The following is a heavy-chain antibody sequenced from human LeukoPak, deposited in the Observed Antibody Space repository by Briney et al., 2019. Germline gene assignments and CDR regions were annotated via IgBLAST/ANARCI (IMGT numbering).Heavy chain of an antibody. V-gene: IGHV1-8*02. CDR2: MNPNSGNT. J-gene: IGHJ4*02. CDR1: GYTFTGYY. Sequence: ASVKVSCKASGYTFTGYYMHWVRQATGQGLEWMGWMNPNSGNTGYAQKFQGRVTMTRNTPISTAYMELSSLRSEDTAVYYCARDCKPGIADYWGQGTLVTVSS. D-gene: IGHD6-13*01. CDR3: ARDCKPGIADY.